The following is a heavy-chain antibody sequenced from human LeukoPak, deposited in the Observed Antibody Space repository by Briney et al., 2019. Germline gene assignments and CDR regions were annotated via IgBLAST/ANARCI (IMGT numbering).Heavy chain of an antibody. CDR1: GGSISGSY. Sequence: PSETLSLTCTVSGGSISGSYWSWIRQPPGKGLEWIAYMYNSGSTYYNPSLKSRVTISVDTSKNQFSLKLSSVTAADTAVYYCARLHGGNHDAFDIWGQGTMVTVSS. V-gene: IGHV4-59*08. CDR2: MYNSGST. D-gene: IGHD4-23*01. CDR3: ARLHGGNHDAFDI. J-gene: IGHJ3*02.